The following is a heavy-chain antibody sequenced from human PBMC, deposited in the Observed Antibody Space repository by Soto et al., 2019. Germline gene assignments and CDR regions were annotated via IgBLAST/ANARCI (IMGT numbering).Heavy chain of an antibody. D-gene: IGHD5-18*01. J-gene: IGHJ4*02. V-gene: IGHV1-8*01. CDR3: ATDFSAYSYGSYYFDY. CDR1: GYTFTSYD. Sequence: QVQLVQSGAEVKKPGASVKVSCKASGYTFTSYDINWGRQATGQGLEWMGWRNPNSGNTGYAQTFQGRVNMTTNTSISTPYMVLSSLSSEDTAVYYCATDFSAYSYGSYYFDYCGQGTLVTVSS. CDR2: RNPNSGNT.